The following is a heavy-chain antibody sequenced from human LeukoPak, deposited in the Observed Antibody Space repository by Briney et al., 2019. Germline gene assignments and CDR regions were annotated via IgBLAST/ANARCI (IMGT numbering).Heavy chain of an antibody. J-gene: IGHJ4*02. Sequence: PGGSLRLSCAASGFTFSSYSMNWVRQAPGKGLEWVSYISSSSSTIYYADSVKGRFTISRDNAKNSLYLQMNSLRAEDTAVYYCARDQKTTVVRSDYWGQETLVTVSS. CDR3: ARDQKTTVVRSDY. CDR1: GFTFSSYS. D-gene: IGHD4-23*01. V-gene: IGHV3-48*01. CDR2: ISSSSSTI.